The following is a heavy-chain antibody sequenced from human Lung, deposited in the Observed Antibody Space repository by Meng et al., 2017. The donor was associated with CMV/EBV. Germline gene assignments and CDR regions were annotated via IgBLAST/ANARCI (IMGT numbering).Heavy chain of an antibody. V-gene: IGHV4-59*01. D-gene: IGHD2-21*02. CDR1: GDSMANFY. CDR2: VFHTGDT. Sequence: SXTXSLXCNISGDSMANFYWTWIRQPPGKGLEWVGSVFHTGDTKYNSSLKGRLTLSVDTSRKQVSLRLVSLNTADTATYYCARERSCVDGVCYDDHNYFGPXGQGXLVTVSS. CDR3: ARERSCVDGVCYDDHNYFGP. J-gene: IGHJ4*02.